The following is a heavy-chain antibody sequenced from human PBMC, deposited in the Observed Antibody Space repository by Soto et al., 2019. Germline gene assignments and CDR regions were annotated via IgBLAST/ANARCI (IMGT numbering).Heavy chain of an antibody. CDR2: IYYSGST. V-gene: IGHV4-30-4*01. CDR3: ARAKGLLTVTTSWFAP. CDR1: GGSISSGDYY. Sequence: QVQLQESGPGLVKPSQTLSLTCIVSGGSISSGDYYWSWVRQPPGKGLEWIGYIYYSGSTYYNPSLKSRVTISADTSTNQFSLKLSSVTAADTAVYYCARAKGLLTVTTSWFAPWGQGTLVTVSS. D-gene: IGHD4-17*01. J-gene: IGHJ5*02.